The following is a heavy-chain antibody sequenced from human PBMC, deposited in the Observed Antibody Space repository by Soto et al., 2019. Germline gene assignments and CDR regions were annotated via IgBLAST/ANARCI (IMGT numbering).Heavy chain of an antibody. V-gene: IGHV6-1*01. J-gene: IGHJ3*01. CDR1: GDSVSSDITS. D-gene: IGHD3-10*01. CDR3: ARGNALDV. Sequence: QGQLQQSGPALVKPSQTLSLTCAISGDSVSSDITSWNWIRQSPSRGLEWLGRTYYRSKWFHDYAASEKSRITINPDTSKNQFSLELNSRTPEDTAVYYCARGNALDVWGQGTVVTVSS. CDR2: TYYRSKWFH.